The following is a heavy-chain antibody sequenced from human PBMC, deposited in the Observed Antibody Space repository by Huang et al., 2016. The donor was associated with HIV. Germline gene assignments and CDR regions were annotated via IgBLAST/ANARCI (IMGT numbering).Heavy chain of an antibody. V-gene: IGHV3-48*01. J-gene: IGHJ4*02. Sequence: EVHLVESGGGLVQPGGSLRLSCAAFGFSFSIYSMNWMRQAPGKGPEWVSKIENRGYKTYYADSVKGRFTISRDNAKNSLYLQLSSLNVDDTAVYYCEGGGYWGQGTPITVSS. CDR3: EGGGY. D-gene: IGHD3-16*01. CDR2: IENRGYKT. CDR1: GFSFSIYS.